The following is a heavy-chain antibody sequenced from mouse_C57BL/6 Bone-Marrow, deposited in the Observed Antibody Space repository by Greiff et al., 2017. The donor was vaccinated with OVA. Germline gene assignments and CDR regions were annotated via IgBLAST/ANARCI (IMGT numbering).Heavy chain of an antibody. CDR1: GFTFSDYG. CDR3: ARERLLSRYYFDY. J-gene: IGHJ2*01. CDR2: ISSGSSTI. V-gene: IGHV5-17*01. Sequence: EVKLEESGGGLVKPGGSLKLSCAASGFTFSDYGMHWVRQAPEKGLEWVAYISSGSSTIYYADTVKGRFTISRDNAKNTLFLQITSLRTEDTAMYYCARERLLSRYYFDYWGRGTTLTVSS. D-gene: IGHD2-12*01.